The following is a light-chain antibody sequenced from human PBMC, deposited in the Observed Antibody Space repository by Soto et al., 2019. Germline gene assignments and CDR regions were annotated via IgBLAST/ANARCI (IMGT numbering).Light chain of an antibody. CDR3: SSYTTTDPYV. CDR1: SSDVGAYDY. J-gene: IGLJ1*01. Sequence: QSALTQPASVSGSPGQSITISCTGNSSDVGAYDYVSWYQQHPGKAPKYLIYEVSNRPSGVSDRFSGSKSGTTASLTISGLQAEDEADYYCSSYTTTDPYVFGTGTELTVL. V-gene: IGLV2-14*01. CDR2: EVS.